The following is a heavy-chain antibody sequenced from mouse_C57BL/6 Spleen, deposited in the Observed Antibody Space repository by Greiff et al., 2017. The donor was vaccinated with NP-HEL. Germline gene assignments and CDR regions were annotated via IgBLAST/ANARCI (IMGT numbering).Heavy chain of an antibody. CDR1: GYTFTDYN. V-gene: IGHV1-18*01. CDR3: AREGYCYGSSSPWFAY. CDR2: INPNNGGT. Sequence: EVQLQQSGPELVKPGASVKIPCKASGYTFTDYNMDWVKQSNGKSLEWIGDINPNNGGTIYNQKFKGKATLTVDKSSSTAYMELRSLTSEDTAVYYCAREGYCYGSSSPWFAYWGQGTLVTVSA. D-gene: IGHD1-1*01. J-gene: IGHJ3*01.